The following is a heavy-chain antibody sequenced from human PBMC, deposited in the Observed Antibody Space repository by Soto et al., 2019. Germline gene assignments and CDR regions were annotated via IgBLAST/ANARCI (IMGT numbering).Heavy chain of an antibody. CDR2: ISGGGGSTI. Sequence: GGSLRLSCAASRFTFSDYYMSWIRQAPGKGLEWVSYISGGGGSTIQYGDSVKGRFTISRDNAKNSLYLQMNSLRAEDTAVYFCARLRGYYDSSGFDHWGQGTLVTVSS. V-gene: IGHV3-11*01. CDR3: ARLRGYYDSSGFDH. J-gene: IGHJ4*02. D-gene: IGHD3-22*01. CDR1: RFTFSDYY.